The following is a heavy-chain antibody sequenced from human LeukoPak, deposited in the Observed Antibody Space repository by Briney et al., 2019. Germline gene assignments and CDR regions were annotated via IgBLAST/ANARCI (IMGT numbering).Heavy chain of an antibody. V-gene: IGHV3-30-3*01. CDR2: ISYDGSNK. D-gene: IGHD3-22*01. CDR1: GFTLSSYA. J-gene: IGHJ4*02. Sequence: PGGAPRLSPGAPGFTLSSYAIHWVRPAPGKGLEWVAVISYDGSNKYYADSVKGRFTISRDNSKNTLYLQMNSLRAEDTAVYYCARSLITLDYWGQGTLVTVSS. CDR3: ARSLITLDY.